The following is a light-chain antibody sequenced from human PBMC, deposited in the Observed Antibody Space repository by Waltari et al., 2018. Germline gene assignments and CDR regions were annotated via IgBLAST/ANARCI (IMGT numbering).Light chain of an antibody. CDR3: QQSPSNPQST. J-gene: IGKJ5*01. CDR1: KSSSSY. V-gene: IGKV1-39*01. CDR2: DAS. Sequence: DIQMTQSPSSLSASVSDSVTIACRESKSSSSYLKWYQQKQGRDPKLLIYDASSLRSGVMSRMSGSGSGTDFTLTISSLQPEDVATFYCQQSPSNPQSTFGQGTRLEI.